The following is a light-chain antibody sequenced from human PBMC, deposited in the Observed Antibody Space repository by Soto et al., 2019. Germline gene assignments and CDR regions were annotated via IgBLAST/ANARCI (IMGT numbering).Light chain of an antibody. CDR3: SSYTTSSTLV. Sequence: QSALTQPASVSGSPGQSITISCTGTSSDIGEYNYVSWYQQHPGKAPKLMIYDVSNRPSGASNRFSGSKSVNTASLTISGLQAEDDADYYCSSYTTSSTLVFGTGTKLTVL. J-gene: IGLJ1*01. CDR2: DVS. V-gene: IGLV2-14*01. CDR1: SSDIGEYNY.